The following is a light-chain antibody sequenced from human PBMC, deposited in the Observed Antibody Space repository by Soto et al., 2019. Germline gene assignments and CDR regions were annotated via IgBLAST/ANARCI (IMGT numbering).Light chain of an antibody. CDR1: SSNIGAGYD. CDR2: GDS. J-gene: IGLJ1*01. Sequence: QSVLTQPPSVSGAPGQRVTISCTGSSSNIGAGYDVHWYHQVPGTAPKLLIYGDSNRPSGVPDRFSGSKSGTSASLAITGLQAEDEADYYCQSYDSRLSVRVFGTGTKLTVL. V-gene: IGLV1-40*01. CDR3: QSYDSRLSVRV.